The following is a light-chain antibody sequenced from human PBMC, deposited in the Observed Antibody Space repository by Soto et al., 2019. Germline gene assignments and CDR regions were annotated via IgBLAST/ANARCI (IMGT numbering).Light chain of an antibody. J-gene: IGLJ2*01. CDR3: SSYTSSNTLDVV. Sequence: QSALTQPASVSGSPGQSITISCTGTSSDVGGYNYVSWYQQHPGKAPKLMIYDVSNRPSGVSNRFSGSKSGNTASLTISGLQAEDEADYYCSSYTSSNTLDVVFGGRTKLTVL. CDR1: SSDVGGYNY. V-gene: IGLV2-14*01. CDR2: DVS.